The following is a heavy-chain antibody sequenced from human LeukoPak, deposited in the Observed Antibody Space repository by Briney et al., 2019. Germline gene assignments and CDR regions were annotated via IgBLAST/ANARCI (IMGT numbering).Heavy chain of an antibody. CDR1: GLTFSTRA. CDR2: ISGSGGST. V-gene: IGHV3-23*01. D-gene: IGHD3-22*01. CDR3: AKDQARYYYDSSGYPFDY. Sequence: GGSLRLSCEASGLTFSTRAMTWVRQAPGKGLEWVSAISGSGGSTYYADSVKGRFTISRDNSKNTLYLQMNSLRAEDTAVYYCAKDQARYYYDSSGYPFDYWGQGTLVTVSS. J-gene: IGHJ4*02.